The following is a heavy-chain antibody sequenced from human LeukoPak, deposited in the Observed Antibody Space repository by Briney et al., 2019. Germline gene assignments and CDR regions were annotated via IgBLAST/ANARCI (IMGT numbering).Heavy chain of an antibody. J-gene: IGHJ4*02. Sequence: SETLSLTCAVYGGSFSGYYWSWIRQPPGEGLEWIGEINHSGSTNYNPSLKSRVTISVDTSKNQFSLKLSSVTAADTAVYYCARRTSTELTKYYFDYWGQGTLVTVSS. CDR2: INHSGST. D-gene: IGHD3-10*01. CDR3: ARRTSTELTKYYFDY. CDR1: GGSFSGYY. V-gene: IGHV4-34*01.